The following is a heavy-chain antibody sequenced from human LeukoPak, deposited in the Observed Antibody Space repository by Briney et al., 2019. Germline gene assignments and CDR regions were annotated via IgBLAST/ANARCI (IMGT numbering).Heavy chain of an antibody. CDR2: IYPGDSNV. J-gene: IGHJ4*02. CDR3: ARPLAGAHSGSYYFDY. V-gene: IGHV5-51*01. CDR1: GYTFTKYW. Sequence: EESLKISCRVSGYTFTKYWIGWVRQVPGKGLEWISVIYPGDSNVKYSPSFQGQVTISVDTSITTAYLQWNSLEASDTAMYYCARPLAGAHSGSYYFDYWGQGTLVTVSS. D-gene: IGHD1-26*01.